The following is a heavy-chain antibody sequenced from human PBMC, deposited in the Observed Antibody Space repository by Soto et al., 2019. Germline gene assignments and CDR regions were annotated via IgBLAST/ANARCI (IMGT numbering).Heavy chain of an antibody. V-gene: IGHV4-31*03. CDR1: GVSISSGGYY. CDR3: ARETPHDYGDTHNWFDP. CDR2: IYYSGST. D-gene: IGHD4-17*01. Sequence: SETLSLTCTVSGVSISSGGYYWSWIRQHPGKGLEWIGYIYYSGSTYYNPSLKSRVTISVDTSKNQFSLKLSSVTAADTAVYYCARETPHDYGDTHNWFDPWGQGTLVTVSS. J-gene: IGHJ5*02.